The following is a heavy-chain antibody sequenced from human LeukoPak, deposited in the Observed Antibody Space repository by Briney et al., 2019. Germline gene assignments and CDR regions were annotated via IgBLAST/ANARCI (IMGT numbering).Heavy chain of an antibody. V-gene: IGHV4-59*08. CDR2: IYYSGST. CDR1: GDSINAYN. CDR3: ARRFDS. Sequence: SETLSLTCTVSGDSINAYNWNWVRQPPGKGLEWIGYIYYSGSTDYNPSLKTRVTISVDTSKNQFSLRLTSVTAADTAVYYCARRFDSWGQGTLVTVSS. J-gene: IGHJ4*02.